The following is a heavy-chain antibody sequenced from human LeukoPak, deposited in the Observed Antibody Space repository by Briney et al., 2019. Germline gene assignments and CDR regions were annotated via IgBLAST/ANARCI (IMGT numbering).Heavy chain of an antibody. CDR2: INSDGSGT. V-gene: IGHV3-74*01. J-gene: IGHJ4*02. Sequence: GGSLRLSCAASGFTFSNYAMSWVRQAPGKGLVWVSRINSDGSGTNYADSVKGRFTISRDNAKNTLYLQMNSLRAEDTAVYYCARAGGTVTTQDYWGQGTLVTVSS. D-gene: IGHD3-16*01. CDR3: ARAGGTVTTQDY. CDR1: GFTFSNYA.